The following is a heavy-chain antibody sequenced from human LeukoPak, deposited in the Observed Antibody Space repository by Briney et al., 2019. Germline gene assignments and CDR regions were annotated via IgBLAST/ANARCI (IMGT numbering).Heavy chain of an antibody. CDR3: TQRGSASYFDY. D-gene: IGHD3-16*01. CDR2: IYSGGNT. Sequence: GGSLRLSCAASGFTVSSNYMNWVRQAPGKGLEWVSIIYSGGNTYYADSVKGRFTISRDNAKSSLYLQMNSLRAEDTAVYYCTQRGSASYFDYWGQGILVTVSS. J-gene: IGHJ4*02. V-gene: IGHV3-66*01. CDR1: GFTVSSNY.